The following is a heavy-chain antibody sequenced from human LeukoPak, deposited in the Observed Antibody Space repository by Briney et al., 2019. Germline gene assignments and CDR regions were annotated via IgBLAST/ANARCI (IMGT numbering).Heavy chain of an antibody. D-gene: IGHD6-19*01. Sequence: SETLSLTCTVSRGSISSYYWTWIQQPPGKGLEWIGYIYYNGSTNYNPSLKSRVTISVDASKNQFSLKLTSVTAADTAVYYCARQSRGIAVAGLDYWGQGTLVTVSS. V-gene: IGHV4-59*08. CDR3: ARQSRGIAVAGLDY. CDR2: IYYNGST. J-gene: IGHJ4*02. CDR1: RGSISSYY.